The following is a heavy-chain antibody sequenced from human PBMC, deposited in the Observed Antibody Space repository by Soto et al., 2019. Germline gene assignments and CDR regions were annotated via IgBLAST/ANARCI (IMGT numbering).Heavy chain of an antibody. D-gene: IGHD3-22*01. V-gene: IGHV4-30-4*01. CDR1: GGSIRSGGDY. Sequence: SETLSLTCTVSGGSIRSGGDYWIGIRQPPGKGLEWIGYIYYSGITYYNPSLKSRVTISLDTSKSQFSLKLSSVTAADTAVYYCAREGGSSGYYNWGQGTLVTVSS. CDR2: IYYSGIT. J-gene: IGHJ4*02. CDR3: AREGGSSGYYN.